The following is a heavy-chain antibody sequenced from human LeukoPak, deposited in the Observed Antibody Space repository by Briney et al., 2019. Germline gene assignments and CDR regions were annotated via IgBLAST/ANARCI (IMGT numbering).Heavy chain of an antibody. Sequence: SGGSLRLSCAASGITVSGNYMSWVRQAPGKGLEWVSAISGSGGSTYYADSVKGRFTISRDNSKDTLYLQMNSLRAEDTAVYYCAKDLSEWLRFGSGVLFDYWGQGTLVTVSS. CDR1: GITVSGNY. CDR2: ISGSGGST. D-gene: IGHD5-12*01. V-gene: IGHV3-23*01. CDR3: AKDLSEWLRFGSGVLFDY. J-gene: IGHJ4*02.